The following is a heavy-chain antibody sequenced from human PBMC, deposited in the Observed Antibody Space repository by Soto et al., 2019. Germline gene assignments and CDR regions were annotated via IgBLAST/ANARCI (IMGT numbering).Heavy chain of an antibody. CDR2: ISGSGGSP. J-gene: IGHJ4*02. CDR3: AKARCSSATCYVPDY. CDR1: GFMFSSYT. V-gene: IGHV3-23*01. D-gene: IGHD2-2*01. Sequence: EVQLLQSGGGLVQPGASLRLSCAASGFMFSSYTMSWVRQAPGKGLEWVSVISGSGGSPYHADSVQGRFTISRDNPKNTLYLQMNSLRAEDTAIYYCAKARCSSATCYVPDYWGQGTPVTVS.